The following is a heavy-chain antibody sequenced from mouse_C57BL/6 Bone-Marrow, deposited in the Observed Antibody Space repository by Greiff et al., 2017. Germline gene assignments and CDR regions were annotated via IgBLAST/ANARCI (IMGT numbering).Heavy chain of an antibody. CDR3: ARETARARSWFAY. CDR1: GYTFTSYG. J-gene: IGHJ3*01. V-gene: IGHV1-81*01. Sequence: QVQLQQSGAELARPGASVKLSCKASGYTFTSYGISWVKQRTGQGLEWIGEIYPRSGNTYYNEKFKGKATLTADKSSSTAYMGLRSLTSEDSAVYFWARETARARSWFAYWGQGTLVTVSA. CDR2: IYPRSGNT. D-gene: IGHD3-2*01.